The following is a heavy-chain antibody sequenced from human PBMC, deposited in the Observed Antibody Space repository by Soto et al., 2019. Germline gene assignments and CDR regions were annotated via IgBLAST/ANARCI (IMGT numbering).Heavy chain of an antibody. Sequence: PVKVYEKAAGGSVSSDARSSVKQAPGQGLEWMGGIIPIFGTANYAQKFQGRVTITADESTSTAYMELSSLRSEDTAVYYCARVPRIAAAGPHDYWGQGTLVTVSS. CDR3: ARVPRIAAAGPHDY. J-gene: IGHJ4*02. CDR1: GGSVSSDA. CDR2: IIPIFGTA. V-gene: IGHV1-69*01. D-gene: IGHD6-13*01.